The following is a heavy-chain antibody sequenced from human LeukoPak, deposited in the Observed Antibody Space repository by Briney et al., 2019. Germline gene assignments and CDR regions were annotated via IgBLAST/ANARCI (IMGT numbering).Heavy chain of an antibody. CDR1: GGSISSYY. D-gene: IGHD3-22*01. CDR3: ASHYDSSGYYGFDY. J-gene: IGHJ4*02. CDR2: IYTSGST. Sequence: SETLSLTCTVSGGSISSYYWSWIRQPAGKGLEWIGRIYTSGSTNYNPSLKSRVTMSVDTSKNQFSLKLSSVTAADTAVYYCASHYDSSGYYGFDYWGQGTLVTVSS. V-gene: IGHV4-4*07.